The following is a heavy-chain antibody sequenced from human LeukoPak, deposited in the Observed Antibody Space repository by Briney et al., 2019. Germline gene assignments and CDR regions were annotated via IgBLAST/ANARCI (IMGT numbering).Heavy chain of an antibody. CDR3: ASDRVLWFGELQNAFDI. J-gene: IGHJ3*02. D-gene: IGHD3-10*01. CDR2: MYTSGST. Sequence: PSETLSLTCTVSGGSISSYYWSWIRQPAGKGLEWIGRMYTSGSTNYNPSLKSRVTMSVDTSKNQFSLKLSSVTAADTAVYYCASDRVLWFGELQNAFDIWGQGTMVTVSS. V-gene: IGHV4-4*07. CDR1: GGSISSYY.